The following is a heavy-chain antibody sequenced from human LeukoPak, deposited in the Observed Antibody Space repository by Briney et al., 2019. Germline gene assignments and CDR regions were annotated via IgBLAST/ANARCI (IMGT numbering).Heavy chain of an antibody. D-gene: IGHD3-3*01. CDR3: ARDYDFWSGYSNWFDP. V-gene: IGHV4-4*02. CDR1: GGSISSSNW. J-gene: IGHJ5*02. CDR2: IYHSRST. Sequence: SETLSLTCAVSGGSISSSNWWSWVRQPPGKGLEWIGEIYHSRSTNYNPSLKSRVTISVDKSKNQFSLKLSSVTAADTAVYYCARDYDFWSGYSNWFDPWGQGTLVTVSS.